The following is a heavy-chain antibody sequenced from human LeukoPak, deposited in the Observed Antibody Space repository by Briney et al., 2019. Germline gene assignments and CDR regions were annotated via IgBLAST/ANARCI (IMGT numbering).Heavy chain of an antibody. CDR1: GFTFVSHA. J-gene: IGHJ4*02. Sequence: GGSLRLSCAVSGFTFVSHAMNWVRQAPGKGLEWISFINHGGSIVYYADSVKGRFATSRDNAKNSLYLQMNTVGADDTAVYYCARDQDWAFDYWGQGTLVTVSS. D-gene: IGHD3/OR15-3a*01. CDR2: INHGGSIV. V-gene: IGHV3-48*03. CDR3: ARDQDWAFDY.